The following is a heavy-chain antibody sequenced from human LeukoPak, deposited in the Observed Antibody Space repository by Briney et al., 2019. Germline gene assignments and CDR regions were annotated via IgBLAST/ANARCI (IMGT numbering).Heavy chain of an antibody. CDR3: ARDDDGDFTFDY. CDR2: INPNSGGT. CDR1: GYTFTDCY. D-gene: IGHD4-17*01. Sequence: ASVKVSCTASGYTFTDCYMHWVRQAPGQGLEWMGWINPNSGGTNYAQKFQGRVTMTRDTSISTAYMELSRLRSDDTAVYYCARDDDGDFTFDYWGQGTLVTVSS. V-gene: IGHV1-2*02. J-gene: IGHJ4*02.